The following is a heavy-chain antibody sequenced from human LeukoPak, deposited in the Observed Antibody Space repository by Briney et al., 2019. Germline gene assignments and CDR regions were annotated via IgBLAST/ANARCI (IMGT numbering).Heavy chain of an antibody. CDR1: GYTFTGYY. CDR3: ARDRGYCSSTSCYNWFDI. CDR2: INPNSGGT. Sequence: ASVKVSCKASGYTFTGYYMHWVRQAPGQGLEWMGWINPNSGGTNYAQKFQGRVTMTRDTSISTAYMELSRLRSDDTAVYYCARDRGYCSSTSCYNWFDIWGQGTLVTVSS. D-gene: IGHD2-2*01. J-gene: IGHJ5*02. V-gene: IGHV1-2*02.